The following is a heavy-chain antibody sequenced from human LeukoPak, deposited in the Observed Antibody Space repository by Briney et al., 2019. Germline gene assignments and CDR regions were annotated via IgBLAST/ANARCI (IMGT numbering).Heavy chain of an antibody. CDR1: GYSFIIYG. V-gene: IGHV1-18*01. Sequence: GAAVKVSCKAAGYSFIIYGINWGRQAPGQGLEWMGWISTYNGNTNFAQKLQARGTLTTYTSTSTAYMELRRLRSDDTALYYCARDEADSGSYYVDYWGQGPLVPVSS. J-gene: IGHJ4*02. D-gene: IGHD1-26*01. CDR2: ISTYNGNT. CDR3: ARDEADSGSYYVDY.